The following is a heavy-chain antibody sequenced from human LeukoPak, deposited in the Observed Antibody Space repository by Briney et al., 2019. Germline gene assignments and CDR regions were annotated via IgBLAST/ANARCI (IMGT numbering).Heavy chain of an antibody. CDR3: AFDPDYGRAFFDS. D-gene: IGHD4-17*01. J-gene: IGHJ4*02. V-gene: IGHV2-5*04. CDR1: GFSLTTGGVG. Sequence: SGPTLVKPTETLTLTCTFSGFSLTTGGVGVGWIRQPPGKALEWLALIYWNDEKSHTPSLQSRLTITKDTSKNQVVLTMTNMDPVDTGTYFCAFDPDYGRAFFDSWGQGALVTVSS. CDR2: IYWNDEK.